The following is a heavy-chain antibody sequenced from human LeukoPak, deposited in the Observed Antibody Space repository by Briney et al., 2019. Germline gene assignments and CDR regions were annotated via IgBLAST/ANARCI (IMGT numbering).Heavy chain of an antibody. D-gene: IGHD2-2*01. CDR3: ARVGQLPKYYFDY. CDR2: IIPIFGTA. J-gene: IGHJ4*02. Sequence: GVSVKVSCKASGGTFSSYAISWVRQAPGQGLEWMGGIIPIFGTANYAQKFQGRVTITADESTGTAYMELSRLRSEDTAVYYCARVGQLPKYYFDYWGQGTLVTVSS. V-gene: IGHV1-69*13. CDR1: GGTFSSYA.